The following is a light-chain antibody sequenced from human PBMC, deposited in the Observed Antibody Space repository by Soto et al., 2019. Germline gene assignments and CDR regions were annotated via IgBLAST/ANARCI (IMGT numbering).Light chain of an antibody. CDR2: AAS. Sequence: EIVLTQSPVTLSLSPGERATLSCRASQSVTNAYLAWFQLKPGRAPRLLIYAASGRATGVPDRFSGSGSGTDFTLTISRLAPEDFPMYYCQQYGAVPWTCSQGNRVEVK. J-gene: IGKJ1*01. CDR3: QQYGAVPWT. CDR1: QSVTNAY. V-gene: IGKV3-20*01.